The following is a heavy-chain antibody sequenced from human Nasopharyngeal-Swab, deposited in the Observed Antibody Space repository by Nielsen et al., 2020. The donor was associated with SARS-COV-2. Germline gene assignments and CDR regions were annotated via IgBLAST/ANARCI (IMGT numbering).Heavy chain of an antibody. D-gene: IGHD3-3*01. CDR3: ARQDRFYYYLDV. Sequence: GESLKISCAGSGFTFGSFGMTWVRQAPGKGLEWVSYISPSSGYIYYAESLKGRFTISRDNGKNPVYLQMNSLRADDTAVYFCARQDRFYYYLDVWGKGTTVTVSS. V-gene: IGHV3-21*01. J-gene: IGHJ6*03. CDR2: ISPSSGYI. CDR1: GFTFGSFG.